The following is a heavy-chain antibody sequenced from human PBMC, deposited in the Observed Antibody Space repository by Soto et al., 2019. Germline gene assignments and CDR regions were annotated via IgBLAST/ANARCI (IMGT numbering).Heavy chain of an antibody. CDR1: GGNFNTYP. Sequence: QVQLEQSGAEVTRPGSSVKVSCKTSGGNFNTYPISWVRQAPGHRLEWMGKIITIFGTPDYAQKFQGRVTINADEDNTRVYMELRSLKSDDSAVYYCASDSRLWGRTGWKRENLFEIGGHGTMVTVSS. D-gene: IGHD3-16*01. J-gene: IGHJ4*03. V-gene: IGHV1-69*18. CDR3: ASDSRLWGRTGWKRENLFEI. CDR2: IITIFGTP.